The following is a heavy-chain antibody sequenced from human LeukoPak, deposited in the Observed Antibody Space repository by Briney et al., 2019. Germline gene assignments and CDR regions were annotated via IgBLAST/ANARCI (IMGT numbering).Heavy chain of an antibody. CDR1: GFTLSSYW. CDR3: ARFIVVVAKYDY. J-gene: IGHJ4*02. Sequence: GGSLRLSCAASGFTLSSYWMSWVRQPPGKGLEWVANIKQDGSDKYYVDSVKGRFTISRDNDKNSLYLQMNSLRAEDKAVYYCARFIVVVAKYDYWGQGTLVTVSS. CDR2: IKQDGSDK. V-gene: IGHV3-7*03. D-gene: IGHD2-15*01.